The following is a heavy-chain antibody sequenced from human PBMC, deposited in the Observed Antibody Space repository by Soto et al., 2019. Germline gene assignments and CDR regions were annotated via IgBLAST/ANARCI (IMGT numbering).Heavy chain of an antibody. CDR1: GGTLSSFINYP. Sequence: QMQLVQSGAEVKKPGSSVKVSCKASGGTLSSFINYPINWVRQAPGQGIEGMGGIVPTVGTVNYAQKFQGRVTITADKSTGTAYMELSSLRSEDTALYYCARRDTSGFLRYFDNWGQGTLVTVSS. CDR2: IVPTVGTV. D-gene: IGHD3-3*01. CDR3: ARRDTSGFLRYFDN. J-gene: IGHJ4*02. V-gene: IGHV1-69*06.